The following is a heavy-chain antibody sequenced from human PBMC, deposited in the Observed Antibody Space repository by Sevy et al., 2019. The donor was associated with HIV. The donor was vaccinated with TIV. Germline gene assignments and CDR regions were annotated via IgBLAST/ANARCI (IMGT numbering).Heavy chain of an antibody. Sequence: GGSLRLSCAASGFTFSSYAMHWVRQAPGKGLEWVAARSYDGNNKYHADSVKDRFTISRDNSKNTLYLQMNSLRAEDTAVYYCARDGSSGGLFLKDYYYFGMDVWGQGTTVTVSS. V-gene: IGHV3-30*04. J-gene: IGHJ6*02. CDR3: ARDGSSGGLFLKDYYYFGMDV. CDR2: RSYDGNNK. CDR1: GFTFSSYA. D-gene: IGHD3-16*01.